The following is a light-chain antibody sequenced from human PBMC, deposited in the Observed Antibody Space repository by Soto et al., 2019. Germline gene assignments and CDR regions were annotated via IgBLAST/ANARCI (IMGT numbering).Light chain of an antibody. J-gene: IGKJ1*01. CDR1: QSISSW. CDR3: QQYNSYSWP. V-gene: IGKV1-5*01. CDR2: DAS. Sequence: EIQVTQSPATLSASVGDRVTITCRASQSISSWLAWYQQKPGKAPKLLIYDASSLESGVPSRFSGSGSGTEFTLTISSLQPDDFATYYCQQYNSYSWPFGQGTKVDI.